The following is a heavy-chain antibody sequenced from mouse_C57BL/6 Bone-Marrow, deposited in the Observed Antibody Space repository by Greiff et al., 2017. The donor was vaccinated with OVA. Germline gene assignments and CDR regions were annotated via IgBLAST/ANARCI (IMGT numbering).Heavy chain of an antibody. CDR1: GFTFSDYG. J-gene: IGHJ3*01. CDR3: ARHYDYDVGFAY. V-gene: IGHV5-15*01. CDR2: ISNLAYSI. Sequence: EVKLVESGGGLVQPGGSLKLSCAASGFTFSDYGMAWVRQAPRKGPEWVAFISNLAYSIYYADTVTGRFTISRENAKNTLYLEMSSLRSEDTAMYYCARHYDYDVGFAYWGQGTLVTVSA. D-gene: IGHD2-4*01.